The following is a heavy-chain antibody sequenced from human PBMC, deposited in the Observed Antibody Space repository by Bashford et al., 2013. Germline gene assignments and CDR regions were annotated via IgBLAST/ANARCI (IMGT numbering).Heavy chain of an antibody. CDR2: IWSLGRTK. J-gene: IGHJ4*02. V-gene: IGHV3-30-3*01. D-gene: IGHD1-26*01. CDR1: GFTFSNYA. CDR3: AKDDSGSIDY. Sequence: GGSLRLSCAASGFTFSNYAMHWVRQAPGKGLESVAVIWSLGRTKYYADSVKGRFTISRDNSKNTLYLEMDSLRGDDTAVYYCAKDDSGSIDYWGQGTLVTVSS.